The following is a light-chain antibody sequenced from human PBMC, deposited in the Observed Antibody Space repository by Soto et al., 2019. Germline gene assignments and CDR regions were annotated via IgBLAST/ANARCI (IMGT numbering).Light chain of an antibody. Sequence: DIQMTQSPSTLSASVGDRVTITCRASQSISSWLAWYQQKPGKAPKLLIYKASSLESGVPLRFSGSGSGTEFTLTISSLQPDDFATYYCQQYNSYSPVTFGQGTKVEIK. CDR2: KAS. CDR1: QSISSW. CDR3: QQYNSYSPVT. V-gene: IGKV1-5*03. J-gene: IGKJ1*01.